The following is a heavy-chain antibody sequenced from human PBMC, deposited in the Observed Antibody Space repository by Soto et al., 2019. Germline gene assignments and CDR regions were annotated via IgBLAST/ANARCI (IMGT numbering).Heavy chain of an antibody. J-gene: IGHJ5*01. CDR1: GGSFSGYY. D-gene: IGHD3-10*01. CDR3: ARGGYGSGSYYNSRVGWFES. CDR2: INHSGST. Sequence: SETLSLTCAVYGGSFSGYYWSWIRQPPGKGLEWIGEINHSGSTNYNPSLKSRVTISVDTSKNQFSLKLSSVTAADTAVYYCARGGYGSGSYYNSRVGWFESWGQAPLVTVSS. V-gene: IGHV4-34*01.